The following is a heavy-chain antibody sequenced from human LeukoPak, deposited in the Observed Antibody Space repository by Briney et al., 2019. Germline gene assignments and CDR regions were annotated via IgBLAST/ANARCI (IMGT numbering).Heavy chain of an antibody. D-gene: IGHD6-13*01. Sequence: SVKVSCKASGGTFSSYAISWVRQAPGQGLEWMGGIIPIFGTANYAQKFQGRVTITADESTSTAYMELSSLRSEDTAVYYCARGGYSSSWAFQLWGQGTLVSVSS. CDR2: IIPIFGTA. V-gene: IGHV1-69*13. CDR3: ARGGYSSSWAFQL. CDR1: GGTFSSYA. J-gene: IGHJ1*01.